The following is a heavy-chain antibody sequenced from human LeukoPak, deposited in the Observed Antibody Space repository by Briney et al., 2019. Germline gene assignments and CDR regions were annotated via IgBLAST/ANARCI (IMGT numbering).Heavy chain of an antibody. V-gene: IGHV4-4*02. J-gene: IGHJ6*02. Sequence: SETLSLTCAVSGGSISSSNWWSWVRQPPGKGLEWIGEIYHSGSTNYNPSLKSRVTISVDKSKNQFSLKLSSVTAADTAVYYCARGLRGYYYYYGMDVWGQGTTVTVSS. CDR2: IYHSGST. CDR1: GGSISSSNW. CDR3: ARGLRGYYYYYGMDV. D-gene: IGHD2-21*01.